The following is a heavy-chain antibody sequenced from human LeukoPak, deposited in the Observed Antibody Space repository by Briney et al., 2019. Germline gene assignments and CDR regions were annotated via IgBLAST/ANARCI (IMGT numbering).Heavy chain of an antibody. CDR3: ASGRVAATRSVSNAFDI. CDR2: IYYSGST. Sequence: SETLSLTCTVSGGSISSYYWSWIRQPPGKGLEWIGYIYYSGSTNYNPSLKSRVTISVDTSKNQFSLKLSSVTAADTAVYYCASGRVAATRSVSNAFDIRGQGTMVTVSS. CDR1: GGSISSYY. V-gene: IGHV4-59*01. J-gene: IGHJ3*02. D-gene: IGHD2-15*01.